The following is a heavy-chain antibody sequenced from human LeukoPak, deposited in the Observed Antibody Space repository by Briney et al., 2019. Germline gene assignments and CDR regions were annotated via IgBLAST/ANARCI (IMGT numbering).Heavy chain of an antibody. J-gene: IGHJ4*02. CDR2: IKQDGNGK. CDR1: GFTFSSYW. Sequence: PGGSLRLSCAASGFTFSSYWMTWVRQAPGKGLEWVANIKQDGNGKYYVDSVKGRFTISRDNAKNSLYLQMNSLRTADTAVYFCARDHGGSSPFDYWGQGTLVTVSS. V-gene: IGHV3-7*01. CDR3: ARDHGGSSPFDY. D-gene: IGHD4-23*01.